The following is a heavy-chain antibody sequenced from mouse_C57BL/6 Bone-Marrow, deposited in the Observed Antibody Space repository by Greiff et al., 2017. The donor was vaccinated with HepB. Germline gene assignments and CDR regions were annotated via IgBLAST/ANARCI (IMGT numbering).Heavy chain of an antibody. CDR2: ISYDGSN. CDR1: GYSITSGYY. Sequence: EVKLMESGPGLVKPSQSLSLTCSVTGYSITSGYYWNWIRQFPGNKLEWMGYISYDGSNNYNPSLKNRISITRDTSKNQFFLKLNSVTTEDTATYYCARLQWYFDVWGTGTTVTVSS. CDR3: ARLQWYFDV. V-gene: IGHV3-6*01. J-gene: IGHJ1*03.